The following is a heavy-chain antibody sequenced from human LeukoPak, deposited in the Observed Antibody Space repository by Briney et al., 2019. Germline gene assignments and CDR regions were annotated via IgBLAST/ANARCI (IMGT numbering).Heavy chain of an antibody. CDR1: GFTVSSNY. CDR2: IYSGGDT. J-gene: IGHJ4*02. CDR3: TRGPGSTWYSDY. Sequence: PGGSLRLSCAASGFTVSSNYMNWVRQAPGKGLEWVSIIYSGGDTYYADSVKGRFTISRDNSKNTLYHQMNSLRAEDTAVYYCTRGPGSTWYSDYWGQGTLVTVSS. V-gene: IGHV3-66*02. D-gene: IGHD6-13*01.